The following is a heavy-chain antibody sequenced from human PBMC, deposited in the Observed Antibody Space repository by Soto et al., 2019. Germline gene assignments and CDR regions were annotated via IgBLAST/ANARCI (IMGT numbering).Heavy chain of an antibody. CDR2: INPGNGNT. CDR1: GYTFTNYA. V-gene: IGHV1-3*01. CDR3: ARGLGGYLDYGDY. Sequence: GASVKVSCKASGYTFTNYAMHWMRQAPGQRLEWMGWINPGNGNTKYSQKFQGRVTITRDTSASTAYVELSSLRTEDTAVYYCARGLGGYLDYGDYWGQGTLVTVS. J-gene: IGHJ4*02. D-gene: IGHD3-16*02.